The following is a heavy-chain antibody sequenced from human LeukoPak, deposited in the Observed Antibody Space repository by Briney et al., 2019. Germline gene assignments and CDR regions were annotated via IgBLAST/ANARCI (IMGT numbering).Heavy chain of an antibody. V-gene: IGHV1-24*01. Sequence: ASVKVSCKVSGYTLTELSMLWVRQAPGKGLEWMGGFDPEDGETIYAQKFQGRVTMTEDTSTDTAYMELSSLRSEDTAVYYCATDLYGSGSYYFDYWGQGTLVTVSS. CDR3: ATDLYGSGSYYFDY. J-gene: IGHJ4*02. CDR2: FDPEDGET. CDR1: GYTLTELS. D-gene: IGHD3-10*01.